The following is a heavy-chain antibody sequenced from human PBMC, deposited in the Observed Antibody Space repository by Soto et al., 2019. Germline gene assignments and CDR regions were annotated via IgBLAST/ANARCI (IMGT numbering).Heavy chain of an antibody. CDR3: ARGYSKYYDFWSGYGPLHYYYGMDV. Sequence: PSEILSLACSDYGWSFSGYYWSWIRQPPGKGLEWIGEINHSGSTNYNPSLKSRVTISVDTSKNQFSLKLSSVTAADTAVYYCARGYSKYYDFWSGYGPLHYYYGMDVWGQGTTVTVSS. V-gene: IGHV4-34*01. CDR1: GWSFSGYY. J-gene: IGHJ6*02. D-gene: IGHD3-3*01. CDR2: INHSGST.